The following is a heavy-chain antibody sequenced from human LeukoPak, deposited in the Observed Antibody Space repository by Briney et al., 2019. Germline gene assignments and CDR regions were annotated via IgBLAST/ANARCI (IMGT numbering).Heavy chain of an antibody. CDR1: GFIFSSHA. Sequence: PGGSLRLSCAASGFIFSSHAMNWVRQAPGKGLEWVSVISGSGGMTYYADSVKGRFTISRDNFKNTLYLQMNSLRAEDTAVYYCARGDPSYSSGWSQHLWGQGTLVTVSS. CDR3: ARGDPSYSSGWSQHL. V-gene: IGHV3-23*01. CDR2: ISGSGGMT. D-gene: IGHD6-19*01. J-gene: IGHJ4*02.